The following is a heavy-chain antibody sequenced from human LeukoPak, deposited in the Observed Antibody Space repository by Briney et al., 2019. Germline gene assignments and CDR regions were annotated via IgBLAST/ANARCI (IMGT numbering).Heavy chain of an antibody. Sequence: GGSLRLSCAASGFTFSSYEMNWVRQAPGKGLEWVSYISSSGITIYYADSVKGRFTISRCKAKNSLYLQMNSLRAEDTAVYYCAELGITMIGGVWGKGTTVTISS. J-gene: IGHJ6*04. D-gene: IGHD3-10*02. CDR3: AELGITMIGGV. CDR1: GFTFSSYE. CDR2: ISSSGITI. V-gene: IGHV3-48*03.